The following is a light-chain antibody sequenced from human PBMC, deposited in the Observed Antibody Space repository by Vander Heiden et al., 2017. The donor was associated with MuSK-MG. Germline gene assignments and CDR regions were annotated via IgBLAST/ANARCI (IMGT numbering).Light chain of an antibody. J-gene: IGLJ2*01. CDR1: SPNIGAGYN. CDR2: ANT. CDR3: QSYDRSMNGWV. V-gene: IGLV1-40*01. Sequence: QSVLTQPPSVSGAPGQTVTISCTGTSPNIGAGYNVHWYQQLPGTAPNVLIRANTKRPSGVPDRFSGSKSGASASLAITGLQGDDEADYYCQSYDRSMNGWVFGGGTKVTVL.